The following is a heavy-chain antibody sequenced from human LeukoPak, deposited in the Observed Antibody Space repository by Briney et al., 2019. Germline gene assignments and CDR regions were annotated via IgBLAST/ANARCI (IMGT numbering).Heavy chain of an antibody. D-gene: IGHD3-10*01. Sequence: SVKVSCKASGGTFSSYAISWVRQAPGQGLERMGGIIPIFGTANYAQKFQGRVTITADESTSTAYMELSSLRSEDTAVYYCARPSGFGGFQLENGVQEAFDIWGQGTMVTVSS. J-gene: IGHJ3*02. CDR1: GGTFSSYA. CDR3: ARPSGFGGFQLENGVQEAFDI. V-gene: IGHV1-69*13. CDR2: IIPIFGTA.